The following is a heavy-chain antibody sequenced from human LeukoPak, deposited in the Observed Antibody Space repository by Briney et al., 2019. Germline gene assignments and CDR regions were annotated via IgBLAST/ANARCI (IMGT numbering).Heavy chain of an antibody. CDR1: GYTFTGYY. CDR3: ARDRETYSSSQIGY. V-gene: IGHV1-2*02. J-gene: IGHJ4*02. D-gene: IGHD6-13*01. CDR2: INPNSGGT. Sequence: ASVTVSCKASGYTFTGYYMHWVRQAPGQGLEWMGWINPNSGGTNYAQKFQGRVTMTRDTSISTAYMELSRLRSDDTAVYYCARDRETYSSSQIGYWGQGTLVTVSS.